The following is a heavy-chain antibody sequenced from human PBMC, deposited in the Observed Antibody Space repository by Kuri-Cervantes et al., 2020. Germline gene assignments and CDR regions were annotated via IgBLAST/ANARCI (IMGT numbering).Heavy chain of an antibody. V-gene: IGHV4-59*08. D-gene: IGHD3-22*01. CDR3: ARQGGSSGYYHAFDI. Sequence: GSLRLSCTVSGGSISSYYWSWIRQPPGKGLEWIGYTYYSGSTNYNPSLKSRVTISVGTSKNQFSLKLSSVTAADTAVYYCARQGGSSGYYHAFDIWGQGTMVTVSS. CDR2: TYYSGST. CDR1: GGSISSYY. J-gene: IGHJ3*02.